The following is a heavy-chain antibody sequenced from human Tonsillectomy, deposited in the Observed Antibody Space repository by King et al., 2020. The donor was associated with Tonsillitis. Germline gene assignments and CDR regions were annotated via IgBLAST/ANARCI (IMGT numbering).Heavy chain of an antibody. CDR1: GFTFSSYA. J-gene: IGHJ4*02. CDR3: AKGDAGGGDGYNFGIDY. D-gene: IGHD5-24*01. V-gene: IGHV3-23*04. Sequence: VQLVESGGGLVQPGGSLRLSCAASGFTFSSYAMSWVRQAPGKGLEWVSAISGSGGSTYYADSVKGRFTISRDNSKNTLYLQMNSLRAEDTAVSYCAKGDAGGGDGYNFGIDYWGQGTLVTVSS. CDR2: ISGSGGST.